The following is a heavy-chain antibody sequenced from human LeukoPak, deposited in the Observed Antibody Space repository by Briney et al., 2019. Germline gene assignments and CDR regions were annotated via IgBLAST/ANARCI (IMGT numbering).Heavy chain of an antibody. CDR1: GYTFTGYY. CDR2: ISAYNGNA. V-gene: IGHV1-18*04. CDR3: ARTPKRFGELYQPGDS. D-gene: IGHD3-10*01. J-gene: IGHJ4*02. Sequence: ASVKVSCKASGYTFTGYYMHWVRQVPGQGLEWLGWISAYNGNANYAQNLQDRVTLTSDTSTSTAYMELRSLRSDDTGIYYCARTPKRFGELYQPGDSWGQGTLLTVSS.